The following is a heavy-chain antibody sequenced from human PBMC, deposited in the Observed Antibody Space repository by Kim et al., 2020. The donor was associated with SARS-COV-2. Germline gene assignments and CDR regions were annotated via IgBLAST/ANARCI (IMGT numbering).Heavy chain of an antibody. D-gene: IGHD3-9*01. J-gene: IGHJ6*02. V-gene: IGHV1-24*01. CDR2: FDPEDGET. CDR1: GYTLTELS. Sequence: ASVKVSCKVSGYTLTELSMHWVRQAPGKGLEWMGGFDPEDGETIYAQKFQGRVTMTEDTSTDTAYMELSSLGSEDTAVYYCATYTYYDILTGYLNYYGMDVWGQGTTVTVSS. CDR3: ATYTYYDILTGYLNYYGMDV.